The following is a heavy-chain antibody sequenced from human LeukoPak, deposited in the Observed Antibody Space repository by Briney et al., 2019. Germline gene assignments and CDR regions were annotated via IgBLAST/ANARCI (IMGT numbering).Heavy chain of an antibody. J-gene: IGHJ4*02. V-gene: IGHV1-2*02. D-gene: IGHD3-22*01. CDR1: GYTFTGYY. Sequence: GASVKVSCKASGYTFTGYYMHWVRQAPGQGLEWMGWINPNSGGTNYAQKFQGRVTMTRDTSISTAYMELSRLRSDDTAVYYCARELNYHDSSGYYYWGQGTLVTVSS. CDR3: ARELNYHDSSGYYY. CDR2: INPNSGGT.